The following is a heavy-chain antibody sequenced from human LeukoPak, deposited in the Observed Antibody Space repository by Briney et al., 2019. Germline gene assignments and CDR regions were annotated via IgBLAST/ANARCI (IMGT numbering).Heavy chain of an antibody. D-gene: IGHD3-22*01. CDR2: IYYSGST. Sequence: PSETLSLTCTVSGGSISSGDYYWSWIRQPPGKGLEWLGDIYYSGSTYYNPSLKSRVTISVDTSKNQFSLKLSSVTAADTAVYYCARVAYYYDSSGYSPVDYWGQGTLVTVSS. V-gene: IGHV4-30-4*08. J-gene: IGHJ4*02. CDR3: ARVAYYYDSSGYSPVDY. CDR1: GGSISSGDYY.